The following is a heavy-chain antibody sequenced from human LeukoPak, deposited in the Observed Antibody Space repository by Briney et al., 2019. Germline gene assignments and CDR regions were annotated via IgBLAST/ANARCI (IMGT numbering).Heavy chain of an antibody. Sequence: PGRSLRLSCAASGFTFSSYAMHWVRQAPVKGLEWVAVISYDGSNKYYADSVKGRFTISRDNSKNTLYLQMNSLRAEDTAVYYCVHDFWSGYYAYFDYWGQGTLVTVSS. J-gene: IGHJ4*02. CDR2: ISYDGSNK. CDR3: VHDFWSGYYAYFDY. CDR1: GFTFSSYA. D-gene: IGHD3-3*01. V-gene: IGHV3-30-3*01.